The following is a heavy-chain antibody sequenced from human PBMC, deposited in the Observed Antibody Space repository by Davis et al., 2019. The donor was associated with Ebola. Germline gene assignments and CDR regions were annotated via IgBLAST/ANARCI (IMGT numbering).Heavy chain of an antibody. CDR2: INAGNGNT. D-gene: IGHD6-13*01. CDR3: ARGAAALHRNWFDP. J-gene: IGHJ5*02. CDR1: GYTFTSYA. V-gene: IGHV1-3*01. Sequence: AASVKVSCKASGYTFTSYAMHWVCQAPGQRLEWMGWINAGNGNTKYSQKFQGRVTITRDTSASTAYMELSSLRSEDTAVYYFARGAAALHRNWFDPWGQGTLVTVSS.